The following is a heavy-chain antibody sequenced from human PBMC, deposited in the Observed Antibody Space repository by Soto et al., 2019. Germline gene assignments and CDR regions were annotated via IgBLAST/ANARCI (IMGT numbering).Heavy chain of an antibody. V-gene: IGHV4-59*01. Sequence: QVHLQESGPRLVKPSETLSLTCTVSGGSINSYYWSWVRQPPGKGLEWIGYIYYSGSTNYNPSLKTRVTISLDRTKNQFSLRLSSVTAADTAVYYCARVGRVGSETYYAYYYGMDVWGQGTTVTVSS. CDR3: ARVGRVGSETYYAYYYGMDV. D-gene: IGHD3-10*01. CDR2: IYYSGST. CDR1: GGSINSYY. J-gene: IGHJ6*02.